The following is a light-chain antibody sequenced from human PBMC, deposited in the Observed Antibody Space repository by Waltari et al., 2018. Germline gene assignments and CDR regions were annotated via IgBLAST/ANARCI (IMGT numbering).Light chain of an antibody. Sequence: QSALTQPAAVSGSPGSLVTVSCTSISRDFGDNYRFPWYQQHPGKAPKLSIRDVIYRPSGVPNRFSGSKSGITAYLTISGLQSEDEAYYYCNSYTAFDTQLFGGGTKVTVL. J-gene: IGLJ3*02. CDR2: DVI. CDR3: NSYTAFDTQL. V-gene: IGLV2-18*02. CDR1: SRDFGDNYR.